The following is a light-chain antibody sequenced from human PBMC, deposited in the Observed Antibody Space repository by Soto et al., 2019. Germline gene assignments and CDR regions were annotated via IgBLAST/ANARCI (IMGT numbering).Light chain of an antibody. CDR2: EAS. J-gene: IGKJ1*01. V-gene: IGKV3-15*01. Sequence: EIEMTQSPDTLSASAGERASFSCRASQSMSDDVAWYQQKPHQPPRLLIYEASTRASGVPARFSGGGSGTEFTLTISSLQSEDFAVYYCQQYSTWPRTFGQGTKVEVK. CDR3: QQYSTWPRT. CDR1: QSMSDD.